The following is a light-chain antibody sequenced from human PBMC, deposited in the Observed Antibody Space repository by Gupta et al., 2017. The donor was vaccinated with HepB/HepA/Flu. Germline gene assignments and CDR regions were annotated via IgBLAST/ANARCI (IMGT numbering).Light chain of an antibody. J-gene: IGKJ2*01. Sequence: DIQMTPSPSSLSASVGDRVTITCRASQSISSYLNWYQQKPGKAPKVLINAAPSLQSGVPARSIGSGSGTKDTPTINSLQPEDFATDYCQQSYSSHRTFGQGTKLEIK. V-gene: IGKV1-39*01. CDR3: QQSYSSHRT. CDR1: QSISSY. CDR2: AAP.